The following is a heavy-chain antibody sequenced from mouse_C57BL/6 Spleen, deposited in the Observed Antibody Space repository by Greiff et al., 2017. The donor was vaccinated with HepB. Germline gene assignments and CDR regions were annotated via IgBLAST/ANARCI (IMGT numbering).Heavy chain of an antibody. J-gene: IGHJ2*01. CDR3: ARPGGYYFDY. CDR2: ISSGSSTI. CDR1: GFTFSDYG. V-gene: IGHV5-17*01. Sequence: EVKLVESGGGLVKPGGSLKLSCAASGFTFSDYGMHWVRQAPEKGLEWVAYISSGSSTIYYADTVKGRFTISRDKAKNTLVLQMTSLRSEDTAMYYCARPGGYYFDYWGQGTTLTVSS.